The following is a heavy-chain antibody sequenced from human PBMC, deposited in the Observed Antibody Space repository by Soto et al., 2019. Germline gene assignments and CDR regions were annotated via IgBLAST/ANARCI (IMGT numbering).Heavy chain of an antibody. CDR2: IIPILGTA. Sequence: QVQLVQSGAEVKKPGSSVKVSCKASGGTFSSYAISWVRQAPGQGLEWMGGIIPILGTANYAQKSQGRVTITGDESTSTAYMGLSSLRSEDTAVYYCARGRPVYGMDVWGQGTTVTVSS. J-gene: IGHJ6*02. CDR1: GGTFSSYA. CDR3: ARGRPVYGMDV. V-gene: IGHV1-69*12.